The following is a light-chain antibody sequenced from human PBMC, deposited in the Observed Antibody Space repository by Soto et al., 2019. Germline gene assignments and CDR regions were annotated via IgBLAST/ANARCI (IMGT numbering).Light chain of an antibody. CDR1: QSVSSSY. J-gene: IGKJ4*01. Sequence: EIVLTQSPGTLSLSPGERATLSCRASQSVSSSYLAWYQQKPGQAPKVLIYRASSRATGIPDRFSGSGSGTDFTHTISRLEPEDFAVYYCQQYGSSPLTFGGGTKVEIK. CDR2: RAS. V-gene: IGKV3-20*01. CDR3: QQYGSSPLT.